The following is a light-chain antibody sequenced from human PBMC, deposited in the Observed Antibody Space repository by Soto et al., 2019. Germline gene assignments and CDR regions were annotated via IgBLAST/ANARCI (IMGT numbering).Light chain of an antibody. V-gene: IGKV1-5*03. Sequence: DIQMTQSPSSLSASVGDRATITCQASQDITNYLHWFQQKPGKAPKLLIYKASTLKSGVPSRFSGSGSGTEFTLTISSLQPDDFTTYYCQDYKSYSEAFGQGTKVDIK. CDR3: QDYKSYSEA. CDR2: KAS. J-gene: IGKJ1*01. CDR1: QDITNY.